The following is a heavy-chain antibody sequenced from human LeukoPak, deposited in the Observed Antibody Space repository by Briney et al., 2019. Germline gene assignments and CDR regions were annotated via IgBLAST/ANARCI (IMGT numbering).Heavy chain of an antibody. CDR1: GFTFSSYG. CDR2: ISGGGGST. D-gene: IGHD3-22*01. Sequence: GGSLRLSCAASGFTFSSYGMSWVRQAPGKGLEWVSAISGGGGSTYYADSVKGRFTISRDNSKNTLYLQMNSLRAEDTAVYYCAKAPAFVARSSGYYFWGQGTLVTVSS. CDR3: AKAPAFVARSSGYYF. V-gene: IGHV3-23*01. J-gene: IGHJ4*02.